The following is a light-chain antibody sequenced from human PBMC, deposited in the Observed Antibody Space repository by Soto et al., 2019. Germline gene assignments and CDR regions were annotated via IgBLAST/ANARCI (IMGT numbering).Light chain of an antibody. CDR1: QSLVHSDGNTY. V-gene: IGKV2-24*01. Sequence: VLTQTPISSPVTLGQPASISCRSSQSLVHSDGNTYLSWLQPRPGQPPRLLIYQVSNRLSGVPDRFSGSGPGTDCHLKISRVEAEDVGVYACIQLSHFPRPFGQGTTVELK. CDR3: IQLSHFPRP. J-gene: IGKJ1*01. CDR2: QVS.